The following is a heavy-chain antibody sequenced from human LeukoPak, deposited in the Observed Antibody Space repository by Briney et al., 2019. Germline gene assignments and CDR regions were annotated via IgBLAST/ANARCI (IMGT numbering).Heavy chain of an antibody. CDR1: GYTFTSYY. D-gene: IGHD3-22*01. CDR2: INPSGGST. V-gene: IGHV1-46*01. Sequence: VASVKVSCKASGYTFTSYYMHWVRQAPGQGLEWVGIINPSGGSTSYAQKFQGRVTMTRDTSTSTVYMELSSLRSEDTAVYYCAREGGSGYYRAYGMDVWGQGTTVTVSS. J-gene: IGHJ6*02. CDR3: AREGGSGYYRAYGMDV.